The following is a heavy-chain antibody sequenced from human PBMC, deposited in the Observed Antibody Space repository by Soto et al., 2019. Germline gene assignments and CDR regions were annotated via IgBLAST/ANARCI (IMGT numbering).Heavy chain of an antibody. D-gene: IGHD6-6*01. CDR2: VYYSGSA. J-gene: IGHJ6*02. V-gene: IGHV4-61*08. Sequence: SETLSLTCTVSGGSVSSPDYYWSWIRQPPGKGLEWIAYVYYSGSANYDPSLKSRVTISVDRSKNQFSLKLKSVTAADTAVYYCSRDRAWASDKYGMDVWGQGTTVTVSS. CDR1: GGSVSSPDYY. CDR3: SRDRAWASDKYGMDV.